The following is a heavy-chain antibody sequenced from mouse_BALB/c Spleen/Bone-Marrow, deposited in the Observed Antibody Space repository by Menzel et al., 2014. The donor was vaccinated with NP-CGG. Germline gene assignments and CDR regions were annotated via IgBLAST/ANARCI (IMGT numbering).Heavy chain of an antibody. D-gene: IGHD1-2*01. V-gene: IGHV4-1*02. CDR1: GFDFSRFW. J-gene: IGHJ3*01. CDR3: ARLGYYGSFAF. CDR2: INPDSSTI. Sequence: DVQLQESGGGLVQPGGSLKLSCAASGFDFSRFWMSWVRQAPGKGLEWIGEINPDSSTINYTPSLKDKFIISRDNAKNTLYLQMSKVRSEDTALYYCARLGYYGSFAFWGQGTLVTVSA.